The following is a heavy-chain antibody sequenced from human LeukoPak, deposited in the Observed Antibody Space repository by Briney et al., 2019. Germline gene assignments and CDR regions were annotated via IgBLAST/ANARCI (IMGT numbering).Heavy chain of an antibody. V-gene: IGHV3-23*01. Sequence: PGGSLRLSCAASGFTFSSYAMSWVRQAPGKGLEWVSAISGSGGSTYYADSVKGRFTISRDNAKNSLYLQMHSLRAEDTAVYYCARQYYYDNSGTDYWGQGTLVTVSS. CDR1: GFTFSSYA. CDR2: ISGSGGST. CDR3: ARQYYYDNSGTDY. J-gene: IGHJ4*02. D-gene: IGHD3-22*01.